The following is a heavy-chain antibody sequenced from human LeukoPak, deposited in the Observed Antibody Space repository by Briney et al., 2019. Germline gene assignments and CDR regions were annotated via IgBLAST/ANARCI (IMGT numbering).Heavy chain of an antibody. CDR2: IYYTET. Sequence: SETLSLTCTVSGGSVSNYYRSWIRQSPGKGLEWIGYIYYTETSYNPSLKSRVTISADTSKNQFSLKLYSVTAADTAVYYCATRKLGYDYWGQGTLVTVSS. D-gene: IGHD7-27*01. CDR3: ATRKLGYDY. CDR1: GGSVSNYY. J-gene: IGHJ4*02. V-gene: IGHV4-59*02.